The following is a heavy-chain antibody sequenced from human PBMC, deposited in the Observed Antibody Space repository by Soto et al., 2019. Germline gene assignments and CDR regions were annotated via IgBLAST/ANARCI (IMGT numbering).Heavy chain of an antibody. V-gene: IGHV3-48*01. CDR3: ARDLNYGLFDY. CDR2: ISSSSSTI. CDR1: GFTFNNYN. J-gene: IGHJ4*02. D-gene: IGHD4-17*01. Sequence: GGSLRLCCAASGFTFNNYNMNWVRQAPGKGLEWVSYISSSSSTIYYADSVKGRFTISRDNAKNSLYLQMNSLRAEDTAVYYCARDLNYGLFDYWGQGTLVTVSS.